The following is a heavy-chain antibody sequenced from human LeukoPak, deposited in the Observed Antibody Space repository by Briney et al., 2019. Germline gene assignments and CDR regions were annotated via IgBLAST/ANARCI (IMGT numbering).Heavy chain of an antibody. CDR3: ARGPAYGSRCDYLDY. J-gene: IGHJ4*02. V-gene: IGHV3-7*01. CDR1: EFTFSDYW. CDR2: IKKDGSKK. Sequence: QPGGSLRLSCAASEFTFSDYWMTWVRQAPGKGRGGVAEIKKDGSKKNQVDSVKGRFTISRDNAKNSLYLQMNSLRAEDTAVYYCARGPAYGSRCDYLDYWGQGTLVTVSS. D-gene: IGHD3-10*01.